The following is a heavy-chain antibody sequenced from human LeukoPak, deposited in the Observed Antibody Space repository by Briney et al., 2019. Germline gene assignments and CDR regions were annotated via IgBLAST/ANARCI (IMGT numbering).Heavy chain of an antibody. Sequence: GGSLRLSCAASGFTVSSNYMSWVRQAPGKGLEWVSVIYSGGSTYYADSVKGRFTISRDNSKNTLYLQMNSLRAEDTAVYYCARDDWDNYGFFDYWGQGTLVTVSS. V-gene: IGHV3-53*01. CDR1: GFTVSSNY. J-gene: IGHJ4*02. D-gene: IGHD5-18*01. CDR2: IYSGGST. CDR3: ARDDWDNYGFFDY.